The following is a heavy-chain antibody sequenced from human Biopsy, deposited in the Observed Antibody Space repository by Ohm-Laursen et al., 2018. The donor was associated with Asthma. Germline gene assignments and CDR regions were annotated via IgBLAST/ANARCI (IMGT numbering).Heavy chain of an antibody. CDR2: IHTNTGNP. CDR3: ARVQRDFSTGYFTFDN. CDR1: GYNFIRHS. V-gene: IGHV7-4-1*02. J-gene: IGHJ4*02. D-gene: IGHD3/OR15-3a*01. Sequence: GGYMKISCKASGYNFIRHSLSWVRQAPGQGPEWMGWIHTNTGNPTYAHGFTGRYVFSLDTSVSTAYLQISRLKSEDTAVYYCARVQRDFSTGYFTFDNWGQGTLVTVSS.